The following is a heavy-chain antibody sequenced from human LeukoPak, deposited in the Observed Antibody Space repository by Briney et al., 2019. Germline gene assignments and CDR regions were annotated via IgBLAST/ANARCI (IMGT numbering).Heavy chain of an antibody. CDR1: GYTFTSYA. CDR3: ARALSSGWHQYYFDY. V-gene: IGHV1-3*01. D-gene: IGHD6-19*01. J-gene: IGHJ4*02. Sequence: PSVKVSCKASGYTFTSYAMHWVRHAPGQRLEWMGWINAGNGNTKYSQKFQGRVTITRDTSASTAYMELSSLRSEDTAVYYCARALSSGWHQYYFDYWGQGTLVTVSS. CDR2: INAGNGNT.